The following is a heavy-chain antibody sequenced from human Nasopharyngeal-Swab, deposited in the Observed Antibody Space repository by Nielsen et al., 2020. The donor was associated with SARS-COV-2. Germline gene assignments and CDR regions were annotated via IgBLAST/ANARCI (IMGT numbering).Heavy chain of an antibody. J-gene: IGHJ5*02. D-gene: IGHD2-15*01. V-gene: IGHV3-49*04. CDR2: IRSKAYGGTT. CDR1: GFTFGDYA. CDR3: TRGDIVDWFDP. Sequence: SCTASGFTFGDYAMSWVRQAPGKGLEWVGFIRSKAYGGTTEYAASVKGRFTISRDDSKSIAYLQMNSLKTEDTAVYYCTRGDIVDWFDPWGQGTPVTVSS.